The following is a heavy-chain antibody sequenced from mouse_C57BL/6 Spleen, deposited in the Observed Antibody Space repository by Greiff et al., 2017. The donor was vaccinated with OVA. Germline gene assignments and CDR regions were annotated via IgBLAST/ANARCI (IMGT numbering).Heavy chain of an antibody. CDR2: ISYDGSN. CDR1: GYSITSGYY. D-gene: IGHD3-2*01. V-gene: IGHV3-6*01. Sequence: ESGPGLVKPSQSLSLSCSVTGYSITSGYYWNWIRQFPGNQLEWMGYISYDGSNNYNPSLKNRITITRDTSKNQLFLKLNSETTEDTATYNWARRQLWFAYWGQGTLVTVSA. J-gene: IGHJ3*01. CDR3: ARRQLWFAY.